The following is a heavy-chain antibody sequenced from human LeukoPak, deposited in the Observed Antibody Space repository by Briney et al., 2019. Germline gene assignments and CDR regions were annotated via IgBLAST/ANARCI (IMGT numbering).Heavy chain of an antibody. D-gene: IGHD3-22*01. CDR3: ARREYYDSSGYR. J-gene: IGHJ4*02. V-gene: IGHV4-39*01. CDR1: GGSISSSSYY. CDR2: IYNSGST. Sequence: PSETLSLTCTVSGGSISSSSYYWGWIRQPPGKGREWIGSIYNSGSTYYNPSLKSRVTISVDTSKNQFSLKLSSVTAADTAVYFCARREYYDSSGYRWGQGTLVTVSS.